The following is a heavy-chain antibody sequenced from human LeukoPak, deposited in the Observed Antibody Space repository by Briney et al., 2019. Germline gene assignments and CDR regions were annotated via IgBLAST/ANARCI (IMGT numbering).Heavy chain of an antibody. CDR2: SSTVTGNI. D-gene: IGHD1-1*01. Sequence: GGSLRLSCAASGFAFFSTSIHWVRQAPGKGLEWLSYSSTVTGNIYYADSVKGRSTISRDNAKSSLNLQMSSLRAEDTAVYFCATTGNFYDMDVWGKGTTVTVSS. CDR3: ATTGNFYDMDV. CDR1: GFAFFSTS. V-gene: IGHV3-48*04. J-gene: IGHJ6*03.